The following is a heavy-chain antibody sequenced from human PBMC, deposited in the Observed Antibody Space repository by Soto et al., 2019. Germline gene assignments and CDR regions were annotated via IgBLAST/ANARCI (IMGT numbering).Heavy chain of an antibody. CDR3: ARVRRSSGYYYGY. V-gene: IGHV1-46*01. Sequence: ASVKVSCKASGYTFTSYDMHWVRQAPVQGLEWMGIINPSGGSTSYAQKFQGRVTMTRDTSTSTVYMELSGLRSEDTAVYYCARVRRSSGYYYGYWGQGTPVTVS. D-gene: IGHD3-22*01. CDR2: INPSGGST. J-gene: IGHJ4*02. CDR1: GYTFTSYD.